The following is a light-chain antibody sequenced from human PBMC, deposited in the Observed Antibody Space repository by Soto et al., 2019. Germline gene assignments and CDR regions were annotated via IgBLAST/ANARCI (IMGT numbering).Light chain of an antibody. V-gene: IGKV4-1*01. J-gene: IGKJ5*01. CDR3: QQYDGTPIT. Sequence: DIVMTQSPDSLTVSLGERASMSCKSSQTILDSSNNKNYLAGYQQKPGQPPNLLLFWAYTRESGVPDRFRGGLGETALSLSISSQQPEDVEFYYCQQYDGTPITVGQGTRLGIK. CDR2: WAY. CDR1: QTILDSSNNKNY.